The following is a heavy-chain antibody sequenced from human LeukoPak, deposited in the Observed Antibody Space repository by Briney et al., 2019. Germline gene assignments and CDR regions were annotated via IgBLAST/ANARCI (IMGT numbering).Heavy chain of an antibody. CDR3: AREYCSGGTCYLPGY. CDR1: GFTFSSYA. D-gene: IGHD2-15*01. CDR2: ISGSGGST. V-gene: IGHV3-23*01. J-gene: IGHJ4*02. Sequence: PGGSLRLSCAASGFTFSSYAMSWVRQAPGKGLEWVSAISGSGGSTYYADSVKGRFTISRNNSKNTLYLQMNSLRAEDTAVYYCAREYCSGGTCYLPGYWGQGTLVTVSS.